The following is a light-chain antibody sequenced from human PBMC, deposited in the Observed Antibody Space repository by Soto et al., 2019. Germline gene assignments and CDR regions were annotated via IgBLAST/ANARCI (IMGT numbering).Light chain of an antibody. J-gene: IGLJ2*01. V-gene: IGLV4-69*01. Sequence: QLVLTQSPSASASVRASVKLTCTLSSGHSSYAIAWHQQQPEKGPRYLMKLNSDGSHSKGDGIPDRFSGSSSGAERYLTISSLQSEDEADYYCQTWGTGIVVFGGGTKLTVL. CDR3: QTWGTGIVV. CDR2: LNSDGSH. CDR1: SGHSSYA.